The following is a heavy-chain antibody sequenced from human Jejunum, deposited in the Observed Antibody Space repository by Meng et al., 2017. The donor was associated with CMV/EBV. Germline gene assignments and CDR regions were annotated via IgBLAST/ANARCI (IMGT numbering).Heavy chain of an antibody. CDR2: IQVIGHT. CDR1: GASIKNYN. Sequence: QVQKQKSGPGPVKPSETLSLTCTASGASIKNYNWNWVRQPAGQGLEWIGLIQVIGHTVYNPSLKSRVTVSLDASKSQFSLTLNSVTAADTATYYCAGSRPGGGACNYWGQGILVTVSS. J-gene: IGHJ4*02. CDR3: AGSRPGGGACNY. V-gene: IGHV4-4*07. D-gene: IGHD3-16*01.